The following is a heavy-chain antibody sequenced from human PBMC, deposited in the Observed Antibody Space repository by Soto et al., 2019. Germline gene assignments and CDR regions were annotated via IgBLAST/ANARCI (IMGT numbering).Heavy chain of an antibody. CDR1: GNTFTSYY. D-gene: IGHD3-10*01. V-gene: IGHV1-46*01. Sequence: QVQLVQSGAEVKKPGASVKVSCKASGNTFTSYYMHWVRQAPGQGLEWMGIINPSDGATSYAQKFQGRVTLTWDTSSRTVYVELSSLRSEDTAVYYCARDTRVGELLYRPFDYWGQGTLVTVSS. CDR3: ARDTRVGELLYRPFDY. J-gene: IGHJ4*02. CDR2: INPSDGAT.